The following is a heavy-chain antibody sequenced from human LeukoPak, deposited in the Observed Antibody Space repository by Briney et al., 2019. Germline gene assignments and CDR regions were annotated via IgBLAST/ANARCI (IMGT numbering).Heavy chain of an antibody. J-gene: IGHJ4*02. Sequence: PGGSLRLSCAASGFTFSSYSMNWVRQAPGKGLEWVGPIKSKTHGGTTDYAAPVKGRFTVSRDDSKNTLYLQMSSLKTEDTAVYYCRGDDFDYWGQGTLVTVSS. CDR3: RGDDFDY. CDR2: IKSKTHGGTT. CDR1: GFTFSSYS. V-gene: IGHV3-15*01. D-gene: IGHD3-16*01.